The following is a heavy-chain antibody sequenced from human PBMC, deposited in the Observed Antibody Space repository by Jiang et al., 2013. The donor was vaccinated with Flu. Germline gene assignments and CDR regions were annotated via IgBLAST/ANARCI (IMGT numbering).Heavy chain of an antibody. CDR3: ARDGRSGWYGYGMDV. Sequence: SGAEVKKPGASVKVSCKASGYSFTNYAMHWVRQAPGQRLEWMGWINAGNGNTKYSQKFQGRVTITRDTSASTAYMELSSLRSEDTAIYYCARDGRSGWYGYGMDVWGQGTTVTVSS. CDR1: GYSFTNYA. J-gene: IGHJ6*02. V-gene: IGHV1-3*01. D-gene: IGHD6-19*01. CDR2: INAGNGNT.